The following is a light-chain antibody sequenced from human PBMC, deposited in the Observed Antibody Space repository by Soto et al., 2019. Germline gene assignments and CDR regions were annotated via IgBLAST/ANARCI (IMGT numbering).Light chain of an antibody. V-gene: IGLV2-14*01. Sequence: QSVVTQPASVSGSPGQALTLSCTGTSSDIGGYYYVSWYQHHPGKAPKLLIYQVTNRLSRVSNRFSGSKSGNTASLTISGLQADDEADYFCTSYSSSDIFYVFGTGTKVTVL. CDR3: TSYSSSDIFYV. CDR1: SSDIGGYYY. CDR2: QVT. J-gene: IGLJ1*01.